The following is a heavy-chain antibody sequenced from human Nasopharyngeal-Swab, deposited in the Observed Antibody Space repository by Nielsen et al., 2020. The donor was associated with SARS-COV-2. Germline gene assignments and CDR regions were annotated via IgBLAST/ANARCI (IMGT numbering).Heavy chain of an antibody. Sequence: WIRQPPGKGLEWIGRIYTSGSTNYNPSLKSRVTISLDTSKNQFSLKLSSVTAADTAVYYCARGYCSGGSCYSDYYYGMDVWGQGTTVTVSS. CDR3: ARGYCSGGSCYSDYYYGMDV. V-gene: IGHV4-61*02. J-gene: IGHJ6*02. CDR2: IYTSGST. D-gene: IGHD2-15*01.